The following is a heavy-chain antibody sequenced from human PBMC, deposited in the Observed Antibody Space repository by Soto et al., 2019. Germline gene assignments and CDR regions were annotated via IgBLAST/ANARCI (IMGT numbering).Heavy chain of an antibody. CDR2: IWYDGSNK. CDR3: ARDGYDILPGYSHGMAV. J-gene: IGHJ6*02. D-gene: IGHD3-9*01. CDR1: GFAFSGYG. Sequence: GGSLRLSCAASGFAFSGYGMHWVRQAPGKGLEWVAVIWYDGSNKYYADSVKGRFTISRDNSKNTLYLQMNSLRAEDTAVYYCARDGYDILPGYSHGMAVWVQGTTVTVSS. V-gene: IGHV3-33*01.